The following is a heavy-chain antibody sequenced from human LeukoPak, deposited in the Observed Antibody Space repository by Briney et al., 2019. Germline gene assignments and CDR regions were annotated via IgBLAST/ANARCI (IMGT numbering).Heavy chain of an antibody. J-gene: IGHJ4*02. CDR1: GGSFSGYY. Sequence: ETLSLTCAVYGGSFSGYYWSWVRQAPGKGLEWVSSITASSTSTYYADSVKGRFTISRDNAKNSLYLQMNSLRAEDTAVYYCARTYYDILTGYNPYFDYWGQGTLVTVSS. CDR3: ARTYYDILTGYNPYFDY. V-gene: IGHV3-21*01. CDR2: ITASSTST. D-gene: IGHD3-9*01.